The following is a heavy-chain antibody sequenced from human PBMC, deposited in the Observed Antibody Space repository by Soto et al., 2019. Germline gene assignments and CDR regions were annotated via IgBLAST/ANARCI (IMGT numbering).Heavy chain of an antibody. CDR2: IVCSGSQM. CDR3: AKGAVYKDGLWLMDQ. CDR1: GFTLSTFA. Sequence: SLRLSCAVSGFTLSTFAMTWVRQAPGKGLECVSGIVCSGSQMHYADSVKGRFTISKDNSKNILYLQMDSLRVDDTAVYFCAKGAVYKDGLWLMDQWGQGTQVTVSS. V-gene: IGHV3-23*05. D-gene: IGHD2-21*01. J-gene: IGHJ4*02.